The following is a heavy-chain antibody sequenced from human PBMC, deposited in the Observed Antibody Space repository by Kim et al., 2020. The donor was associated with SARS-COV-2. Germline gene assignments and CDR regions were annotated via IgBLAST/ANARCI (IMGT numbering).Heavy chain of an antibody. CDR1: GGSFSGYY. CDR3: ARGRALAAAGTREYYFDY. D-gene: IGHD6-13*01. Sequence: SETLSLTCAVYGGSFSGYYWSWIRQPPGKGLEWIGEINHSGSTNYNPSLKSRVTISVDTSKNQFSLKLSSVTAADTAVYYCARGRALAAAGTREYYFDYWGQGTLVTVSS. CDR2: INHSGST. J-gene: IGHJ4*02. V-gene: IGHV4-34*01.